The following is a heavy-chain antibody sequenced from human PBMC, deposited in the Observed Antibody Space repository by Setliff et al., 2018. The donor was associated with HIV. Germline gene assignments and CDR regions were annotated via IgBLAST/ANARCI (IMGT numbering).Heavy chain of an antibody. D-gene: IGHD3-22*01. V-gene: IGHV4-39*07. J-gene: IGHJ4*02. CDR2: IYYSGST. CDR1: GGSISSSSYY. Sequence: SETLSLTCTVSGGSISSSSYYWGWIRQPPGKGLEWIGSIYYSGSTYYNPSLKSRLTISVDTSRNQFSLKLSSVTAADTAVYYCARDSRRTMIIVGFDYWGQGTLVTVSS. CDR3: ARDSRRTMIIVGFDY.